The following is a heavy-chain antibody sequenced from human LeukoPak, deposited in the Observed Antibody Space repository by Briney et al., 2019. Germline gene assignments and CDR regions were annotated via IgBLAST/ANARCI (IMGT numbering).Heavy chain of an antibody. CDR3: TRTSPGIPLDF. V-gene: IGHV4-34*01. D-gene: IGHD1-26*01. J-gene: IGHJ4*02. Sequence: SETLSLTCAVSGVSFSGYYWSWIRLPPGKGPEWIGEISHSGRTSYNPSLKGRVTISLDTSMNHFSLNLRFVTAADMAVYYCTRTSPGIPLDFWGQGTLVTLSS. CDR2: ISHSGRT. CDR1: GVSFSGYY.